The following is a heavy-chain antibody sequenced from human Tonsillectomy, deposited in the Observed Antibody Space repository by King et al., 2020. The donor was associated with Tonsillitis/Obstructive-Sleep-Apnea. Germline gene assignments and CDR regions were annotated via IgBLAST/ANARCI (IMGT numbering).Heavy chain of an antibody. V-gene: IGHV3-21*01. Sequence: QLVESGGGLVKPGGSLRLSCAASGFTFSSYSMNWVRQAPGKGLEWVSSISSSSSYIYYADSVKGRFTISTDNAKNSLYLQMNSLRAEDTAVYYCARDIARSRYYDFWSGYLYWGQGTLVTVSS. D-gene: IGHD3-3*01. J-gene: IGHJ4*02. CDR1: GFTFSSYS. CDR3: ARDIARSRYYDFWSGYLY. CDR2: ISSSSSYI.